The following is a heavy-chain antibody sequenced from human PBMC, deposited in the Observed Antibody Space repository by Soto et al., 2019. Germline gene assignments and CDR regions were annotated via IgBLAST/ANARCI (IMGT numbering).Heavy chain of an antibody. Sequence: SETLSLTCAVYGGSFSGYYWSWIRQPPGKGLEWIGEINHSGSTNYNPSLKSRVTISVDTSKNQFSLKLSSVTAADTAVYYCARGEHDYGAHRFDPWGQGTLVTVSS. CDR2: INHSGST. D-gene: IGHD4-17*01. CDR1: GGSFSGYY. V-gene: IGHV4-34*01. J-gene: IGHJ5*02. CDR3: ARGEHDYGAHRFDP.